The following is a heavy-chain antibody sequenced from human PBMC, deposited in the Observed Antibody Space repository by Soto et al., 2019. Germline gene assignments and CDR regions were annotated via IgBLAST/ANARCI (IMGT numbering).Heavy chain of an antibody. CDR3: ARVMVTETTLGYFDY. D-gene: IGHD2-8*01. CDR1: GGTFSKDA. Sequence: QVHLVQSGAEVKMSGSSVRVSCTASGGTFSKDAISWVRQAPGQGLEWLGRIIPFFGTPDYSQGFRGRLTIAADESTGTSYLDLRSLKSDDTAVYYCARVMVTETTLGYFDYWGQGTLVTVSS. J-gene: IGHJ4*02. V-gene: IGHV1-69*01. CDR2: IIPFFGTP.